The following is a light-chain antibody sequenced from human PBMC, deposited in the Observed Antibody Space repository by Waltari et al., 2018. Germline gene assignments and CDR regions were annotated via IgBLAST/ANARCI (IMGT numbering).Light chain of an antibody. CDR2: LAS. V-gene: IGKV4-1*01. CDR1: QPVLSSANNKNY. CDR3: HQFYVAPHT. J-gene: IGKJ2*01. Sequence: DIVMTQSPDSLAVSLGERATIHCKSSQPVLSSANNKNYLAWYQQKPGQPPKLLIYLASTRESGVPDRFSGSGSGTDFTLTISSLQAEDVAVYYCHQFYVAPHTFGQGTRLVIK.